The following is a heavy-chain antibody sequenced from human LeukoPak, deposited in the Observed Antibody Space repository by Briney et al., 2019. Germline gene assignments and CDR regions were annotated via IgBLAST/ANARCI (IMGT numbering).Heavy chain of an antibody. CDR2: IRSKAYGGTT. CDR1: GFTFGDYA. Sequence: GGSLRLSRTASGFTFGDYAMSWVRQAPGKGLEWVGFIRSKAYGGTTEYAASVKGRFTISRDDSKSIAYLQMNSLKTEDTAVYYCTRGYIVVVPAAPGRYSYGRDGYYFQHWGQGTLVTVSS. D-gene: IGHD2-2*01. J-gene: IGHJ1*01. V-gene: IGHV3-49*04. CDR3: TRGYIVVVPAAPGRYSYGRDGYYFQH.